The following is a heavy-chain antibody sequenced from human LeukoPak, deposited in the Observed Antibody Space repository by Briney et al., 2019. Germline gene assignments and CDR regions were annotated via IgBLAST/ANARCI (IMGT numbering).Heavy chain of an antibody. CDR2: IGSSSSYT. D-gene: IGHD3-22*01. V-gene: IGHV3-11*03. Sequence: GGSLRLSCAASGFTFSDYYMSWIRQAPGKGLEWLSGIGSSSSYTNYADSVKGRFTISRDNAKNSLYLQMNSLRAEDTAVYYCARYSGYDTSGYYEYLDYWGQGTLVTVSS. J-gene: IGHJ4*02. CDR1: GFTFSDYY. CDR3: ARYSGYDTSGYYEYLDY.